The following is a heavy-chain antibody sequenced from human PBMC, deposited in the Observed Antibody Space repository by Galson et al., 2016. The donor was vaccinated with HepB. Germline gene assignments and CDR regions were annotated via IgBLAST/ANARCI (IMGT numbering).Heavy chain of an antibody. Sequence: SVKVSCKVSGYTLTELSMHWVRQAPGKGLEWMGGFDPEDGETIYAQKFQGRVTLTTDTSTRTAYMELRSLTSDDTAVYYCARDRDRSLDYWGQGTLVTVSS. CDR1: GYTLTELS. V-gene: IGHV1-24*01. CDR2: FDPEDGET. D-gene: IGHD5-24*01. J-gene: IGHJ4*02. CDR3: ARDRDRSLDY.